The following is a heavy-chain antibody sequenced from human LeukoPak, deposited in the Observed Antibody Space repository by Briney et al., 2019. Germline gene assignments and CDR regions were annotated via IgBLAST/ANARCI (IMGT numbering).Heavy chain of an antibody. D-gene: IGHD3-10*01. Sequence: PSETLSHTCAVSGGSISSGGYSWSWIRQPPGKGLEWIGYIYHSGSTYYNPSLKSRVTISVDRSKNQFSLKLSSVTAADTAVYYCARVYSMVFGPWGQGTLVTVSS. J-gene: IGHJ5*02. CDR1: GGSISSGGYS. CDR2: IYHSGST. CDR3: ARVYSMVFGP. V-gene: IGHV4-30-2*01.